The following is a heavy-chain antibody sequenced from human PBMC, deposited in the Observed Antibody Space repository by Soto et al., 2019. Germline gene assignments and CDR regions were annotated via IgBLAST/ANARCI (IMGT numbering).Heavy chain of an antibody. CDR3: VQIRCGGDCLEIYSSHAYNGLDV. CDR1: GLSLRTTGVG. V-gene: IGHV2-5*02. Sequence: QVTLKESGPTLVKPTQTLTLTCTVSGLSLRTTGVGVGWVRQPPGKALEWLALLYWDDDKRYSPSLRSRLTIAKDISEKQVVLTMTNMDTVATATYYCVQIRCGGDCLEIYSSHAYNGLDVWGQWTTVTVSS. D-gene: IGHD2-21*02. J-gene: IGHJ6*02. CDR2: LYWDDDK.